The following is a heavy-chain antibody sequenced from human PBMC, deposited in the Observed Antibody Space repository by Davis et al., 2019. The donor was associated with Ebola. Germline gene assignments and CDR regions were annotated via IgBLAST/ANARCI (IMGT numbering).Heavy chain of an antibody. D-gene: IGHD3-16*01. Sequence: ASVKVSCKASGYTFTGYYMHWVRQAPGQGLEWMGRINPNSGGTNYAQKLQGRVTMTTDTSTSTAYMELRSLRSDDTAVYYCARDRGMITFGGVHQYWGQGTLVTVSS. V-gene: IGHV1-2*06. CDR2: INPNSGGT. J-gene: IGHJ4*02. CDR3: ARDRGMITFGGVHQY. CDR1: GYTFTGYY.